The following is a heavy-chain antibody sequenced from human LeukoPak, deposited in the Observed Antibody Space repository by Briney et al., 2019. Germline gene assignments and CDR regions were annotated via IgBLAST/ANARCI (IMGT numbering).Heavy chain of an antibody. CDR1: GFTYNRCA. Sequence: PGGSLRLSCAASGFTYNRCAMTWVRQTPGKGLEWVSTISGNAISTYYRDSVKGRFTISRDNAKNTLYLQMNSLRAEDTAVYYCARKPAPADWGQGTLVTVSS. CDR2: ISGNAIST. J-gene: IGHJ4*02. V-gene: IGHV3-23*01. CDR3: ARKPAPAD. D-gene: IGHD6-25*01.